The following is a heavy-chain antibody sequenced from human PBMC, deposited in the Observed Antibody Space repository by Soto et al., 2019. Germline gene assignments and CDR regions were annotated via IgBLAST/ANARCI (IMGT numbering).Heavy chain of an antibody. J-gene: IGHJ4*02. D-gene: IGHD3-9*01. CDR2: IIPIFGTP. CDR3: AGGGYSDVLTGSLPPFDY. CDR1: GGTFISYS. Sequence: QVQLVQSGAEVKKPGSSVKVSCKASGGTFISYSLSWVRQAPGQGLEWMGGIIPIFGTPNYAQKFQGRVTLTADESTGTAYMELSSMRSEDTAIYYCAGGGYSDVLTGSLPPFDYWGQGTLVTVAS. V-gene: IGHV1-69*12.